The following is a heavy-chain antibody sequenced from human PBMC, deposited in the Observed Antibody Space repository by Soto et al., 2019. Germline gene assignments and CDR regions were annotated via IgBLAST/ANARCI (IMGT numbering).Heavy chain of an antibody. J-gene: IGHJ4*02. D-gene: IGHD2-21*02. CDR1: GFSFDDFV. CDR3: AKGVATAVPALDY. CDR2: VSWNSGAK. V-gene: IGHV3-9*01. Sequence: SLRLACVASGFSFDDFVMNWLRQLPGKGLEWVSSVSWNSGAKLYADSVKGRFAISRDSAKKSVYLQMNSLRPDDTAFYYCAKGVATAVPALDYWGQGTLVTVSS.